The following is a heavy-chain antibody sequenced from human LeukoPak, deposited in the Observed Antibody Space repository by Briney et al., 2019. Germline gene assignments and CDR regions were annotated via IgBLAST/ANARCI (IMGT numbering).Heavy chain of an antibody. CDR2: IYYSGST. CDR1: GGSISNYY. Sequence: PSETLSLTCTVSGGSISNYYWSWIRQPPGKGLEWIGFIYYSGSTTYNPSLKSRDTISVDTSKNQFSLKLSSVTAPDTAVYYCARGTMMVGPWGQGTLVTVSS. V-gene: IGHV4-59*01. CDR3: ARGTMMVGP. J-gene: IGHJ5*02. D-gene: IGHD3-22*01.